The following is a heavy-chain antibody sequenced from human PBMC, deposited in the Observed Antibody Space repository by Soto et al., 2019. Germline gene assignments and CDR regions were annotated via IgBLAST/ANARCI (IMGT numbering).Heavy chain of an antibody. CDR3: AREGYCSGGSCYGDYYYYGMDV. Sequence: ASVKVSCKASGYTFTSYAMNWVRQAPGQGLEWMGWINTNTGNPTYAQGFTVRFVFSLDTSVSTAYLQICSLKAEDTAVYYCAREGYCSGGSCYGDYYYYGMDVWGQGTTVTVSS. CDR1: GYTFTSYA. D-gene: IGHD2-15*01. CDR2: INTNTGNP. V-gene: IGHV7-4-1*01. J-gene: IGHJ6*02.